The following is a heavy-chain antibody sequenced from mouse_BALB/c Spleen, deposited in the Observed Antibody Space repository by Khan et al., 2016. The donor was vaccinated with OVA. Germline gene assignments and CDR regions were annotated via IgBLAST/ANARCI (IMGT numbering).Heavy chain of an antibody. V-gene: IGHV3-2*02. Sequence: EVQLQESGPGLVKPSQSLSLTCTVTGYSITSDYAWNWIRQFPGNKLEWMGYINYSGGTSYLPSLKSRISINRDTSKNQFFLQLNSVTTEDSATYYCARGFAYWGQGTRVTVS. J-gene: IGHJ3*01. CDR1: GYSITSDYA. CDR2: INYSGGT. CDR3: ARGFAY.